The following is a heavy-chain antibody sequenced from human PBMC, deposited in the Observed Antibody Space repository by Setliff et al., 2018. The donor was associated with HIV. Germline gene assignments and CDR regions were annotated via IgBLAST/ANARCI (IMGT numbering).Heavy chain of an antibody. CDR3: AGGPGTTSIDY. Sequence: SETLSLTCAVYGGSFSGYYWSWLRQPPGKGLEWIGEINHSGSTNYNMSLWSRVTISLDASRNQFSLELIAVTAADTAVYYCAGGPGTTSIDYWGQGTLVTVSS. V-gene: IGHV4-34*01. CDR1: GGSFSGYY. D-gene: IGHD1-26*01. CDR2: INHSGST. J-gene: IGHJ4*02.